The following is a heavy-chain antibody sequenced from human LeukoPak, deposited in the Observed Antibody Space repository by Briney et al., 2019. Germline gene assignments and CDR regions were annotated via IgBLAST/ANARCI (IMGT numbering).Heavy chain of an antibody. J-gene: IGHJ4*02. CDR2: IDHRGTA. Sequence: SETLSLTCAVYGAAYNAYYWSWIRQPPGKGLEWIGDIDHRGTATYNPSLKSRLTISADASKNQFSLKLNSVTDADTAVYYCAVGITILGVGASFDSWGQGNLVIVSS. D-gene: IGHD3-3*01. CDR3: AVGITILGVGASFDS. V-gene: IGHV4-34*01. CDR1: GAAYNAYY.